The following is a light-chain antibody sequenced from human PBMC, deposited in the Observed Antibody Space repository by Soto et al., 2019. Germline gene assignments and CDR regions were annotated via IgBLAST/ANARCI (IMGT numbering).Light chain of an antibody. V-gene: IGKV1-33*01. Sequence: IQMTQSPSLLSASVGDRVTITCQATQAIRSYLNWYQQTPGKAPKLLIYDASSLETGVPPRFSGSGSGTYFTFTISSLQPEDLATYYCQQSDDLPYAFGQGTKLEIK. CDR2: DAS. J-gene: IGKJ2*01. CDR1: QAIRSY. CDR3: QQSDDLPYA.